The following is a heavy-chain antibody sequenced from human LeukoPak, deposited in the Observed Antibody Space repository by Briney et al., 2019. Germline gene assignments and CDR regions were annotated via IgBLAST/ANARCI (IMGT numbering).Heavy chain of an antibody. Sequence: PSETPSLTCAVYGGSFSGYCWSWIRQPPGKGLEWIGEINHSGSTNYNPSLKSRATISVDTSKNQFSLKLSSVTAADTAVYYCARGASFNTPVMYYWGQGTLVTVSS. V-gene: IGHV4-34*01. CDR2: INHSGST. CDR1: GGSFSGYC. D-gene: IGHD3-16*01. J-gene: IGHJ4*02. CDR3: ARGASFNTPVMYY.